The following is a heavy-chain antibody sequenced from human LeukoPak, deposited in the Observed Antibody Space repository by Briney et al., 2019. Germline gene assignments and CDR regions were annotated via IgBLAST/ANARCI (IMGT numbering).Heavy chain of an antibody. Sequence: PSETLSLTCTVSGGSISSYYWSWLRQPPGKGLEWSGYIYYSGSTNYNPSLKSRVTISVDTSKNQFSLKLSSVTAADTAVYYCARAVDTAMAHWYFDLWGRGTLVTVSS. CDR2: IYYSGST. CDR3: ARAVDTAMAHWYFDL. D-gene: IGHD5-18*01. CDR1: GGSISSYY. V-gene: IGHV4-59*01. J-gene: IGHJ2*01.